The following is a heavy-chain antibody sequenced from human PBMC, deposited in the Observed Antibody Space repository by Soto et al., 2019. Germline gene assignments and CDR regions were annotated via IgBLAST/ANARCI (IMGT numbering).Heavy chain of an antibody. J-gene: IGHJ4*02. CDR1: GDSTSNSNYY. V-gene: IGHV4-39*01. CDR2: IDYYGNT. Sequence: QLQLQESGPGLVKPSETLSLSCSVSGDSTSNSNYYWGWIRQPPGRGLEWVGSIDYYGNTYYNPSVKSRVAISVDTPKSQVSVRLTSVTAADTAVYYCVRGGKYRLQETYYFDYWGQGALVTVSS. D-gene: IGHD4-4*01. CDR3: VRGGKYRLQETYYFDY.